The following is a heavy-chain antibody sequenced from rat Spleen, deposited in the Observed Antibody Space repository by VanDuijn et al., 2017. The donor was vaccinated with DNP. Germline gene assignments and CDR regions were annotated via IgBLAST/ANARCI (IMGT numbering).Heavy chain of an antibody. J-gene: IGHJ2*01. CDR2: ISYEGSST. Sequence: EVQLVESGGGLVQPGRSLKLSCAASGFTFSDYYMAWVRQAPTKGLEWVAYISYEGSSTYYGDSVKGRFTISRDNAKSTLYLQMDSLRSEDTATYYCARRSDYHDYWGQGVMVTVSS. CDR1: GFTFSDYY. V-gene: IGHV5-22*01. CDR3: ARRSDYHDY.